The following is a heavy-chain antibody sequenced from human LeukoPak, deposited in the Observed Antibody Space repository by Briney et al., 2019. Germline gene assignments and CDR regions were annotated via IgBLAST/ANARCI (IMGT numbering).Heavy chain of an antibody. V-gene: IGHV4-31*03. CDR2: HYYSGNT. J-gene: IGHJ4*02. Sequence: SQTLSLTCSVSGGSISSGSYWWSWIRQHPEKGLEWIGYHYYSGNTYYNPSLKSRVSISVDTSKNQLSLTLTSVTAADTAVYYCARDRRGYYDSGSYYPLIWGQGTLVTVSS. CDR3: ARDRRGYYDSGSYYPLI. CDR1: GGSISSGSYW. D-gene: IGHD3-10*01.